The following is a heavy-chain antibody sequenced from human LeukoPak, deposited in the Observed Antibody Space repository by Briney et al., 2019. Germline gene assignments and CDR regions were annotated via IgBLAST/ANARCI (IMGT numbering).Heavy chain of an antibody. Sequence: GGSLRLSCAASGFTFSSYAMSWVRQAPGKGLEWVSAISGSGGSTYYADSVKGRFTISRDNSKNTLYLQMNSLRAEDTAVYYCARDLTVLLWFGELSSGFDYWGQGTLVTVSS. CDR3: ARDLTVLLWFGELSSGFDY. D-gene: IGHD3-10*01. V-gene: IGHV3-23*01. J-gene: IGHJ4*02. CDR1: GFTFSSYA. CDR2: ISGSGGST.